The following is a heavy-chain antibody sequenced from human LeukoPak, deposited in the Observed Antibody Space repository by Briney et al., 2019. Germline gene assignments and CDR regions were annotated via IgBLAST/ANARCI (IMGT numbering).Heavy chain of an antibody. CDR2: IWYDGSNK. CDR3: AKDEVVPAARRFFDY. D-gene: IGHD2-2*01. CDR1: GFTFSSYG. V-gene: IGHV3-33*06. Sequence: GGSLRLSCAASGFTFSSYGMHWVRQAPGKGLEWVAVIWYDGSNKYYADSVKGRFSISRDNSKNTLYLQMNSLRAEDTAVYYCAKDEVVPAARRFFDYWGQGTLVTVSS. J-gene: IGHJ4*02.